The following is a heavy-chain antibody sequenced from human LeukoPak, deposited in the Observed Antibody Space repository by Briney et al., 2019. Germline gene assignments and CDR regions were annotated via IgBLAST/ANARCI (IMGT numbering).Heavy chain of an antibody. CDR2: IYYSGST. V-gene: IGHV4-59*01. CDR3: ARVVLSRDRPHPAIAVAGMVGPYFDY. D-gene: IGHD6-19*01. Sequence: SETLSLTCTVSGGSISSYYWSWIRQPPGKGLEWIGYIYYSGSTNYNPSLKSRVTISVDTSKNQFSLKLSSVTAADTAVYYCARVVLSRDRPHPAIAVAGMVGPYFDYWGQGTLVTVSS. J-gene: IGHJ4*02. CDR1: GGSISSYY.